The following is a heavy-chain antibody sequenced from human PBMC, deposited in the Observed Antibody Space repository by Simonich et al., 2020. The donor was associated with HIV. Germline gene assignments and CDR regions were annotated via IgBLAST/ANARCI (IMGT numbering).Heavy chain of an antibody. CDR3: ARLTAGGLGEYFQH. D-gene: IGHD6-13*01. CDR1: GGSFSGYY. Sequence: QVQLQQWGAGLLKPSETLSLTCAVYGGSFSGYYWSWIRQPPGKGLGWIGEINHSESTNSNPSLKSRVTISVDTSKNQFSLKLSSVTAADTAVYYCARLTAGGLGEYFQHWGQGTLVTVSS. CDR2: INHSEST. V-gene: IGHV4-34*01. J-gene: IGHJ1*01.